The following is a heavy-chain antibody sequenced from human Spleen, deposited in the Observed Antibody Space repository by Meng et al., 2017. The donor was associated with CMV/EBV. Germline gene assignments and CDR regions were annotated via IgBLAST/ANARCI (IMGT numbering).Heavy chain of an antibody. CDR3: ARGSNKDIMGVFGVVTPDYYYGMDV. D-gene: IGHD3-3*01. CDR2: ISAYNGNT. V-gene: IGHV1-18*01. CDR1: GYTFTSYG. J-gene: IGHJ6*02. Sequence: ASVKVSCKASGYTFTSYGISWVRQAPGQGLEWMGWISAYNGNTNYAQKLQGRVTMTTDTSTSTAYMKLSSMRSDDTAVYYCARGSNKDIMGVFGVVTPDYYYGMDVWGQGTTVTVSS.